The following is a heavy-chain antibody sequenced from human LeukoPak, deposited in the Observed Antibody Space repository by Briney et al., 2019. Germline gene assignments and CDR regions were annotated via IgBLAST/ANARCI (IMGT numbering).Heavy chain of an antibody. CDR1: GFTFPHYA. Sequence: PGRSLRLSCAASGFTFPHYAMHWVRQAPGKGLEWVAVIAYDGSNKYYADSVKGRFTISRDNSKNTLYLQMNSLRAEDTAVYYCANGYSGSKYFFDYWGQGTLVTVSS. CDR3: ANGYSGSKYFFDY. D-gene: IGHD3-10*01. CDR2: IAYDGSNK. V-gene: IGHV3-30-3*01. J-gene: IGHJ4*02.